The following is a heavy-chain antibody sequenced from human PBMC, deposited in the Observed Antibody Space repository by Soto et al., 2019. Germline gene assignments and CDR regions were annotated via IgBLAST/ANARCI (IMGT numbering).Heavy chain of an antibody. CDR2: ISYDGSNK. D-gene: IGHD2-2*02. V-gene: IGHV3-30*03. J-gene: IGHJ6*02. CDR3: AVLGYCSSTSCYTDYYYGMDV. CDR1: GFTFSSYG. Sequence: GGSLRLSCAASGFTFSSYGMHWVRQAPGKGLEWVAVISYDGSNKYYADSVKGRFTISRDNSKNTLYLQMNSLRAEDTAVYYCAVLGYCSSTSCYTDYYYGMDVCGQGTTVTVSS.